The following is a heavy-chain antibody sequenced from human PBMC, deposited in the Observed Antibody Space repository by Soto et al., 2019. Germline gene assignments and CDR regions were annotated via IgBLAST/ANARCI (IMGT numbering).Heavy chain of an antibody. D-gene: IGHD1-1*01. CDR1: GVSFRTYG. J-gene: IGHJ3*01. CDR3: ARDDAFGNENAFDL. V-gene: IGHV3-33*01. CDR2: ISPK. Sequence: XGSLRLSCAVSGVSFRTYGFHWVRQPPGKGLEWVAVISPKGHSDSVEGRFTISRDNSKDTLYLQMNNLRAEDTAVYYCARDDAFGNENAFDLWGQGTMVTVSS.